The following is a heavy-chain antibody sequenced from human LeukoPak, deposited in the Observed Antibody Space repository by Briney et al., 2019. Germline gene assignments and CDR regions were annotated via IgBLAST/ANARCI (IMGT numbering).Heavy chain of an antibody. CDR3: ARGGWYLYYYYGMDV. V-gene: IGHV4-34*01. Sequence: PSETLSLTCAVYGGPFSGYYWSWIRQPPGKGLEWIGEINHSGSTNYNPSLKSRVTISVDTSKNQFSLKLSSVTAADTAVYYCARGGWYLYYYYGMDVWGQGTTVTVSS. J-gene: IGHJ6*02. CDR1: GGPFSGYY. CDR2: INHSGST. D-gene: IGHD6-19*01.